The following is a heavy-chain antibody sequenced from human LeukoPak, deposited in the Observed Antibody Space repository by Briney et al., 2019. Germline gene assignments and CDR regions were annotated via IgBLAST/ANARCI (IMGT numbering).Heavy chain of an antibody. CDR1: GLTVSGNY. J-gene: IGHJ4*02. CDR2: IYSGGTT. CDR3: ARALGWLPENY. D-gene: IGHD5-24*01. Sequence: GGSLRLSCAVSGLTVSGNYMSWVRQAPGKGLEWVSLIYSGGTTYYADSVKGRFTISRDNSKNTLYLQMNSLRAEDTAVYYCARALGWLPENYWGQGTLVTVSS. V-gene: IGHV3-53*01.